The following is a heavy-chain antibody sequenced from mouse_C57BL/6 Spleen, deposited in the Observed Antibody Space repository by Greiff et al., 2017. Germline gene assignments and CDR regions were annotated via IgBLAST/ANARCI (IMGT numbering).Heavy chain of an antibody. CDR3: AREGLRYYAMDY. D-gene: IGHD3-1*01. CDR1: GYTFTSYW. CDR2: IDPSDSYT. V-gene: IGHV1-59*01. Sequence: VQLQQPGAELVRPGTSVKLSCKASGYTFTSYWMHWVKQRPGQGLEWIGVIDPSDSYTNYNQKFKGKATLTVDTSSSTAYMQLSSLTSEDSAVYYCAREGLRYYAMDYWGQGTSVTVSS. J-gene: IGHJ4*01.